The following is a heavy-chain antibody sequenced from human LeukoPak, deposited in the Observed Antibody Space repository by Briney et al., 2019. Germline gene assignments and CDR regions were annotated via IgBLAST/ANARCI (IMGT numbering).Heavy chain of an antibody. Sequence: SETLSLTCSVSGGSMSSENEYWGWIRQTPGKGLEWIGSVYNTGSTDYNPSLKRRFSISIDTSKNQFSLKLSSVTAADTAVYYCARGLRMYSSGPVGYWGQGTLVTVSS. V-gene: IGHV4-39*01. CDR3: ARGLRMYSSGPVGY. CDR1: GGSMSSENEY. D-gene: IGHD6-19*01. CDR2: VYNTGST. J-gene: IGHJ4*02.